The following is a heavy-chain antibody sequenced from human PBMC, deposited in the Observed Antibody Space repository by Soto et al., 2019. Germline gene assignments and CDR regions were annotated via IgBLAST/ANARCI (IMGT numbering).Heavy chain of an antibody. CDR3: GKERRGSGWFVCSY. CDR1: GYTFTCYY. D-gene: IGHD6-19*01. CDR2: INPNSGGT. J-gene: IGHJ4*02. Sequence: ASVKVSCKASGYTFTCYYTHWVRQAPGQGLEWMGWINPNSGGTNYAQKFQGRVTMTRDTSISTAYMELSRLRSDDTAVYYSGKERRGSGWFVCSYWGQGILVTVSS. V-gene: IGHV1-2*02.